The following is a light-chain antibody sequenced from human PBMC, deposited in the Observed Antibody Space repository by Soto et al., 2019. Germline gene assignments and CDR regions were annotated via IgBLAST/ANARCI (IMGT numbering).Light chain of an antibody. J-gene: IGKJ4*01. V-gene: IGKV1-39*01. CDR2: AAS. Sequence: DIQMTQSPSSLSASVGDRVTIACRASQNITNFLNWYQHNPGKAPNLLIFAASHLQSGVSSRFSGSGSGTEFTLTISSLQPEDFAAYYCQQANSLPLTFGGGTKVDIK. CDR3: QQANSLPLT. CDR1: QNITNF.